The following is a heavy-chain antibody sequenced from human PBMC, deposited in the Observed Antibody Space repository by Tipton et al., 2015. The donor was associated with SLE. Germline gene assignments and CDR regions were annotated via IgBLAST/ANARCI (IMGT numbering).Heavy chain of an antibody. J-gene: IGHJ6*03. Sequence: VQLVQSGAEVKKPGEFMRISCKGSGYSFTTYWIGRVRQMHGKGLEWMGVIDPGDSDTRYSTSFKGQVTISVDNSISTTYLQWDRLTASDTAIYYCARQGPQSLLWWGEYYMDVWGKGTTVTVSS. V-gene: IGHV5-51*01. CDR1: GYSFTTYW. CDR2: IDPGDSDT. CDR3: ARQGPQSLLWWGEYYMDV. D-gene: IGHD3-10*01.